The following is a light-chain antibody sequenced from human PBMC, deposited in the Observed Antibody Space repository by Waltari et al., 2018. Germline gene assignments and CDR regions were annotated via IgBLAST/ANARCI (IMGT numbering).Light chain of an antibody. CDR3: QSYDITNVI. J-gene: IGLJ2*01. CDR2: EDK. Sequence: FLLTQPHSVSGSPGATVTISCTRTSGSIAGDYVQRYQRRPGSAPIAVIYEDKIRPSGVPDRFSGSIDRSSNSASLTISGLRPEDEADYFCQSYDITNVIFGGGTKVNVL. CDR1: SGSIAGDY. V-gene: IGLV6-57*03.